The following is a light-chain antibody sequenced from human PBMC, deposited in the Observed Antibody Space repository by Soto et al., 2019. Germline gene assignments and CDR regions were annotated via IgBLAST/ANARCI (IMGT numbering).Light chain of an antibody. CDR3: QQYNSWLWT. CDR1: QSVSSK. Sequence: EIVLTQSPGTLSLSPVSLAPTSFRASQSVSSKLAWYQQKPGQAPRLLIYGASTRATGIPARFSGSGSGTEFTLIISSLQSEDSAVYYCQQYNSWLWTFGQGTKVDIK. V-gene: IGKV3-15*01. J-gene: IGKJ1*01. CDR2: GAS.